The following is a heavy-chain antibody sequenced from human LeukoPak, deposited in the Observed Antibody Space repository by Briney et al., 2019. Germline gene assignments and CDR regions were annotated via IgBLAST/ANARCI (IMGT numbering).Heavy chain of an antibody. CDR3: ATYYDRSGYELDY. J-gene: IGHJ4*02. Sequence: SGTLSLTCAVSGGSVSHSNWWTWVRQSPGKGLEWIGEVHPSEGTNYNPSLKSRVTISLDKSKNQFSLELNSVTAADTAIYYCATYYDRSGYELDYWGQGTLVTVSS. CDR1: GGSVSHSNW. CDR2: VHPSEGT. V-gene: IGHV4-4*02. D-gene: IGHD3-22*01.